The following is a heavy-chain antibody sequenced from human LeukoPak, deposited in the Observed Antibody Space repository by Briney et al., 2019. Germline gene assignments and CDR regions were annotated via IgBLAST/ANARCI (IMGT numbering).Heavy chain of an antibody. CDR1: GFTFNNYW. D-gene: IGHD2/OR15-2a*01. Sequence: GGSLRLSCAASGFTFNNYWMHWVRLAPGKGLVWVSRINSDGSDTTYADSVKGRLTISRDTAKNTLDLQMNSLRAEDTAVYYCARAPSAENYFPWYFDLWGRGTLVTVSS. J-gene: IGHJ2*01. V-gene: IGHV3-74*01. CDR3: ARAPSAENYFPWYFDL. CDR2: INSDGSDT.